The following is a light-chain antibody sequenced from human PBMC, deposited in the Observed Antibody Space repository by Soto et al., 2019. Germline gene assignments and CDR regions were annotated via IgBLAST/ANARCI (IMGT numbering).Light chain of an antibody. J-gene: IGLJ2*01. V-gene: IGLV2-23*01. CDR2: EDS. CDR1: SSDVGSYNL. CDR3: CSYAGSSDVV. Sequence: LTQPASVSGSPGQSITISCTGTSSDVGSYNLVSWYQQLPGKAPKLMIYEDSKRPSGVSNRFSGSKSGSTASLTISGLHAEDEANYYCCSYAGSSDVVFGGGTKLTVL.